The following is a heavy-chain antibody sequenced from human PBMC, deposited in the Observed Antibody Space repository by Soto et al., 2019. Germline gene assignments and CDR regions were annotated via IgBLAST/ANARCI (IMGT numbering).Heavy chain of an antibody. V-gene: IGHV1-69*13. CDR1: GGTFSSYA. D-gene: IGHD5-12*01. CDR3: AKAFGSGYEFDY. CDR2: IIPIFGTA. Sequence: SVKVSCKASGGTFSSYAISWVRQAPGQGLEWMGGIIPIFGTANYAQKFQGRVTITADESTSTAYMELSSLRSEDTAVYYCAKAFGSGYEFDYWGQGTLVTGSS. J-gene: IGHJ4*02.